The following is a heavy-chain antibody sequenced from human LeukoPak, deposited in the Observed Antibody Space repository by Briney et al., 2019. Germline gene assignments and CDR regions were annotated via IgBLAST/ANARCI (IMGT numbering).Heavy chain of an antibody. CDR2: FDPEDGET. V-gene: IGHV1-24*01. J-gene: IGHJ4*02. CDR1: GYTLTELS. Sequence: GASVKVSCKVSGYTLTELSMHWVRQAPGKGLEWMGGFDPEDGETIYAQKFQGRVTMTEDTSTDTACMELSSLRSEDTAVYYCATAFRYYDSSGYFGYWGQGTLVTVSS. CDR3: ATAFRYYDSSGYFGY. D-gene: IGHD3-22*01.